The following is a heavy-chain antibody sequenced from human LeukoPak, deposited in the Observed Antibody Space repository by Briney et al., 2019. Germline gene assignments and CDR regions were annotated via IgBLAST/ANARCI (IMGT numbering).Heavy chain of an antibody. V-gene: IGHV3-21*01. D-gene: IGHD3-3*01. Sequence: GGSLRLSCAASGFAFTAYGMNWVRQAPGKGLEWLSYIGPGPSRTHYADSVRGRFAISRDDAKNSLYLQMSSLRAEDTAVYYCARDDVTMAPDYGGPGTLVTVSS. CDR2: IGPGPSRT. CDR1: GFAFTAYG. CDR3: ARDDVTMAPDY. J-gene: IGHJ4*02.